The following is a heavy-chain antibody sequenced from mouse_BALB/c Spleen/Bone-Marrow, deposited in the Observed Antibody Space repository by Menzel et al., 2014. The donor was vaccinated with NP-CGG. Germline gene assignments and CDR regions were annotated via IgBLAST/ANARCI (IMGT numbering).Heavy chain of an antibody. CDR2: IYPGDGDT. V-gene: IGHV1-87*01. Sequence: VKLVESGAELARPGASVKLSCKASGYTFTSYWMQWVKQRPGQGLEWIGAIYPGDGDTRYTQKFKGKATLTADKSSSTAYMQLSSLASEDSAVYYCAREGWDEDYAMDYWGQGTSVTVSS. J-gene: IGHJ4*01. CDR3: AREGWDEDYAMDY. CDR1: GYTFTSYW. D-gene: IGHD4-1*01.